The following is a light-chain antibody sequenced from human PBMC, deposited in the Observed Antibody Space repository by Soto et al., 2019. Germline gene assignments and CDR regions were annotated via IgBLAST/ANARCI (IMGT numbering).Light chain of an antibody. CDR3: LLTYYGSRV. Sequence: QAVVTQEPSLTVSPGGTVTLTCGSNTGSVTSGHYPYWFQQMPGQGPRTLIYDVNKKHSWTPARFSGSLLGGKAALTLSGAQPEDEAVYYCLLTYYGSRVFGGGTKLTVL. V-gene: IGLV7-46*01. J-gene: IGLJ2*01. CDR2: DVN. CDR1: TGSVTSGHY.